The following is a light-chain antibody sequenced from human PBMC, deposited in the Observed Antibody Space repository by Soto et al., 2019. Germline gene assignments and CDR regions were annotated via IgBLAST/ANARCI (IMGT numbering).Light chain of an antibody. CDR3: QQYISSPLT. CDR2: GAS. J-gene: IGKJ1*01. Sequence: EIVLTQSPGTLSLSPGERATLSCRASQSVSINYLAWYQQKPGQAPRLVIYGASNRATGIPDRFSASGSGTDFTLTISRLEPEDFAVYYCQQYISSPLTFGQGTKVEI. CDR1: QSVSINY. V-gene: IGKV3-20*01.